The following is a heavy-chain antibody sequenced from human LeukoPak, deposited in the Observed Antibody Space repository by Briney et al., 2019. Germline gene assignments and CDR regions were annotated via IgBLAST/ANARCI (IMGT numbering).Heavy chain of an antibody. V-gene: IGHV4-59*11. CDR2: IYYSGST. D-gene: IGHD5-12*01. CDR3: ARGATTYYFDY. J-gene: IGHJ4*02. CDR1: GGSISSHY. Sequence: KPSETLSLTCTVSGGSISSHYWSWIRQPPGKGLEWIGYIYYSGSTNYNPSLKSRVTISVDTSKNQFSLKLSSVTAADTAVYYCARGATTYYFDYWGQGTLVTVSS.